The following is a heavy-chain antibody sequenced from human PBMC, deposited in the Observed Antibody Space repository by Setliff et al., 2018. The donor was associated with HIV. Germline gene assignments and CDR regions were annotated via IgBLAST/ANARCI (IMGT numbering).Heavy chain of an antibody. CDR2: IRSKPYGRTT. Sequence: GGSLRLSCTASGFAFGDYAMSWVCQAPGEGLEWLAFIRSKPYGRTTEYAASVKGRFTISRDDSKNIAYLQINSLKTEDTAVYYCTRNRNYAFDIWGQGTMVTVSS. J-gene: IGHJ3*02. V-gene: IGHV3-49*04. CDR1: GFAFGDYA. CDR3: TRNRNYAFDI.